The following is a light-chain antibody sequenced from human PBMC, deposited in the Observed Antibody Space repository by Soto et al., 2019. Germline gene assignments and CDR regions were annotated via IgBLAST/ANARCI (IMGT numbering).Light chain of an antibody. Sequence: DIQMTQSPSTLSASFGDRVTISCRASQIISSWLAWYQQKPGKAPKLLIYKASNLESGVPSRFSGSGSGPDFTLTISSLQPEDFATYYCQQYYSYRTFGQGTKVDIK. V-gene: IGKV1-5*03. CDR2: KAS. CDR1: QIISSW. CDR3: QQYYSYRT. J-gene: IGKJ1*01.